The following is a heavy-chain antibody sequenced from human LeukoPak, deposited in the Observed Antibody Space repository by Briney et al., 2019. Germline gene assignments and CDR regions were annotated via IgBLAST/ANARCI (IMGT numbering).Heavy chain of an antibody. D-gene: IGHD3-22*01. J-gene: IGHJ4*02. V-gene: IGHV4-34*01. CDR3: SRQVVGNDH. CDR1: GESSFSSYY. CDR2: INHSGYI. Sequence: SETLSLTCAVYGESSFSSYYWSWIRQTPGGALEWIGEINHSGYINYNPSLKSRVSLSIDTSKNQFSLRVTSVTAADTAVYYCSRQVVGNDHWGQGTLVTVSS.